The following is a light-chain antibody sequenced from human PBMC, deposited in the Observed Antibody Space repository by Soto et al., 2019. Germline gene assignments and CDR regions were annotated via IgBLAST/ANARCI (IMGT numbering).Light chain of an antibody. J-gene: IGLJ2*01. CDR3: CSFALRRTLI. CDR2: EGG. Sequence: QSALTQPASVSGSPGQSITISCTGTSSDVGNYNLVSWYQQYPGKAPKLMIYEGGKRPSGVSNRFSGSKSGNTASLTISGLQAEDDADYYCCSFALRRTLIFGGGTKVTVL. CDR1: SSDVGNYNL. V-gene: IGLV2-23*01.